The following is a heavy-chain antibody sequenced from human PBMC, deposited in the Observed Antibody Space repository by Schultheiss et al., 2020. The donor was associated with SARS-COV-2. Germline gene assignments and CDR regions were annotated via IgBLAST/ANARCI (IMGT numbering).Heavy chain of an antibody. CDR3: AKEGITIFGVVITYYYYGMDV. V-gene: IGHV3-30*18. J-gene: IGHJ6*02. CDR2: ISYDGSNK. CDR1: GFTFSSYG. Sequence: GSLRLSCAASGFTFSSYGMHWVRQAPGKGLEWVAVISYDGSNKYYADSVKGRFTISRDNSKNTLYLQMNSLRAEDTAVYYCAKEGITIFGVVITYYYYGMDVWGQGTTVTVSS. D-gene: IGHD3-3*01.